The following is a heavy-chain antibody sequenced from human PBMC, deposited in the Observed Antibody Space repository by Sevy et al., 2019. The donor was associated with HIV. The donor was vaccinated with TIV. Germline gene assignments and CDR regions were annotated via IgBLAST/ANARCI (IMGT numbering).Heavy chain of an antibody. CDR3: AKDRWDTTSPSRALDF. Sequence: GGSLRLSCAASGFTLSNCTMNWVRQAPGKGLEWISYIRRGDDTIYYAQSVKGRFTFSRDNAKNSLYLQMDSLTDEDTAVYYCAKDRWDTTSPSRALDFWGQGTLVTVSS. J-gene: IGHJ4*02. D-gene: IGHD1-26*01. CDR1: GFTLSNCT. V-gene: IGHV3-48*02. CDR2: IRRGDDTI.